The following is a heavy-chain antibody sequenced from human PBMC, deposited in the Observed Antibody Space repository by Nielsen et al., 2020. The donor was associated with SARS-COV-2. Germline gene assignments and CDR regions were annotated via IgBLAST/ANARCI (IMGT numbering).Heavy chain of an antibody. CDR3: AKPISTVTTDWFDP. CDR2: ISGSGGST. J-gene: IGHJ5*02. V-gene: IGHV3-23*01. D-gene: IGHD4-17*01. CDR1: GFTFSSYA. Sequence: GESLKISYAASGFTFSSYAMSWVRQAPGKGLEWVSAISGSGGSTYYADSVKGRFTISRDNSKNTLYLQMNSLRAEDTAVYYCAKPISTVTTDWFDPWGQGTLVTVSS.